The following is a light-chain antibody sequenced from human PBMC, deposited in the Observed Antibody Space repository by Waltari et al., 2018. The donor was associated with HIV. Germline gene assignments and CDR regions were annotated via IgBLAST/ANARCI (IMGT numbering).Light chain of an antibody. CDR2: KDN. Sequence: SFELTQPPSVSVSPGQTARITCSGDTLPKQYVFWYQQRPGQAPLLVIYKDNERPSGIPERFSGSTSGTTVALTISGVQAEDEADYYCQSSDSSGAYWVFGGGTKVTVL. CDR1: TLPKQY. J-gene: IGLJ3*02. V-gene: IGLV3-25*03. CDR3: QSSDSSGAYWV.